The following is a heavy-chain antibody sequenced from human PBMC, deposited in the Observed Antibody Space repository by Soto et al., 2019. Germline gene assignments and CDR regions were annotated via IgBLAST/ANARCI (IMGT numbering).Heavy chain of an antibody. CDR1: GFTFSGSA. CDR2: IRSKAKNYAT. V-gene: IGHV3-73*01. Sequence: PGGSLRLSCSASGFTFSGSAMHWVRQASGKGLEWIGRIRSKAKNYATAYAASVKGRFTISRDDSRNTAYLQMNSLKTEDTAVYYCAKGNLGITMIVVYWGQGTLVTVSS. J-gene: IGHJ4*02. CDR3: AKGNLGITMIVVY. D-gene: IGHD3-22*01.